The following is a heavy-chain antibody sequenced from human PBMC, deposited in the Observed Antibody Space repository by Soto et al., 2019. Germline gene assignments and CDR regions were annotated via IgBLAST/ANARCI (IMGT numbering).Heavy chain of an antibody. CDR3: ARDSSTRYYYYYGMDV. V-gene: IGHV4-59*01. CDR1: GGSISSYY. CDR2: IYYSGST. J-gene: IGHJ6*02. Sequence: QVQLQESGPGLVKPSETLSLTCTVSGGSISSYYWSWIRQPPGKGLEWIGYIYYSGSTNYNPSLKSRGTISVDTSKNQFSLKLSSVTAADTAVYYCARDSSTRYYYYYGMDVWGQGTTVTVSS. D-gene: IGHD2-2*01.